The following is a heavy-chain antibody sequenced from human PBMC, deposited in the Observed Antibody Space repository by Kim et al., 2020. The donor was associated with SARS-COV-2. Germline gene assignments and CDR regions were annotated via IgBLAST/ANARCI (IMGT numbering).Heavy chain of an antibody. V-gene: IGHV3-30-3*01. CDR3: AGGRGGSYYYGMAV. CDR1: GFTFRSYA. D-gene: IGHD1-26*01. J-gene: IGHJ6*02. Sequence: GGSLRLSCAASGFTFRSYAMHWVRQAPGKGLEWVAVISYDGSNQSYADSVKGRFTISRDNSKTTLSLQMNSLRPEDTAVYYCAGGRGGSYYYGMAVWGQGTTVTVSS. CDR2: ISYDGSNQ.